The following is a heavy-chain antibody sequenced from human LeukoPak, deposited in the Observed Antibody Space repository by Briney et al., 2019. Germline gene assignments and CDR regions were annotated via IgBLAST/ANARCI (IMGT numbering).Heavy chain of an antibody. CDR3: VRSRNNWTPDF. Sequence: PGGSLRLSCAASGFTFSSYSMNWVRQAPGKGLEWVSSISSHKNYIYYEDSLRGRFTISRDNANNSLDLQMNSLQVEDTAVYYCVRSRNNWTPDFWGQGTLVTVSS. D-gene: IGHD1-20*01. CDR1: GFTFSSYS. CDR2: ISSHKNYI. J-gene: IGHJ4*02. V-gene: IGHV3-21*01.